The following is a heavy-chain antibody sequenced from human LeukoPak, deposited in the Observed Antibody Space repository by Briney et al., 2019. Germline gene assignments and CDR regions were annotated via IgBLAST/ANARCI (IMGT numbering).Heavy chain of an antibody. D-gene: IGHD3-22*01. CDR1: GGSVSSGSYY. CDR2: IYYSGST. CDR3: ARDRSYYDGSGFYKYAFDI. V-gene: IGHV4-61*01. Sequence: PSETLSLTCTVSGGSVSSGSYYWSWIRQPPGKGLEWIGHIYYSGSTNYNPSLKSRVTISVDTSKNQFSLKLSSVTAADTAVYYCARDRSYYDGSGFYKYAFDIWGQGTVVTVSS. J-gene: IGHJ3*02.